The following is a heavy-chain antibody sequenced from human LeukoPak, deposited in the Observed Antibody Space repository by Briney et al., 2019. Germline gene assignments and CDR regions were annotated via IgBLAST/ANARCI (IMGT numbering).Heavy chain of an antibody. Sequence: SETLSLTCTVSGGSISSYYWSWIRQPPGKGLEWIGYIYYSGSTNYNPSLKSRVTISIDTSKNQFSLKLSSVTAADTAVYYCARGIAAAGFNWFHPWGQGTLVTVSS. D-gene: IGHD6-13*01. J-gene: IGHJ5*02. CDR3: ARGIAAAGFNWFHP. CDR2: IYYSGST. CDR1: GGSISSYY. V-gene: IGHV4-59*01.